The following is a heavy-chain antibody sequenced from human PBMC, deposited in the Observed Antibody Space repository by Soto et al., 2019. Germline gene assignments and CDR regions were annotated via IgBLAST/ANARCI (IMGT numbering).Heavy chain of an antibody. V-gene: IGHV4-39*01. D-gene: IGHD3-16*01. CDR1: GGSISSSDYY. CDR3: ARRVDDCVWGKTSYYFDY. J-gene: IGHJ4*02. Sequence: QLQLQESGPGLVKPSETLSLTCTVSGGSISSSDYYWGWIRQPPGKGLEWIGSIYYSGSTYYNPSLKSRVTISVDTSKNQFSLKLSSVTAADTAVYYCARRVDDCVWGKTSYYFDYWGQGTLVTVSS. CDR2: IYYSGST.